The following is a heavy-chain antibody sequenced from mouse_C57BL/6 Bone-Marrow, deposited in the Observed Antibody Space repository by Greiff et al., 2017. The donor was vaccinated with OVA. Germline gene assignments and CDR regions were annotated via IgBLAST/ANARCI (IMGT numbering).Heavy chain of an antibody. CDR3: TAYGHLDY. V-gene: IGHV14-4*01. J-gene: IGHJ2*01. CDR1: GFNIKDDY. Sequence: EVQLKESGAELVRPGASVKLSCTASGFNIKDDYMHWVKQRPEQGLEWIGWIEPENGDTEYASKFQGKATITADTSSNTAYLQLSSLTSEDTAVYYCTAYGHLDYWGRGTTLTVSS. D-gene: IGHD6-5*01. CDR2: IEPENGDT.